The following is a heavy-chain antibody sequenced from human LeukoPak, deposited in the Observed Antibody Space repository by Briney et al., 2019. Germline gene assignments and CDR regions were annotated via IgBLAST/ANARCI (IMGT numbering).Heavy chain of an antibody. CDR3: VRDRGELSYSHDY. CDR2: IHHSGSA. Sequence: PGTLSLTCAVSGASISSNWWNWVRQPPGKGLEWIGEIHHSGSANYNPSLKSRVTILLDTSENQFSLRLSSVTAADTAVYYCVRDRGELSYSHDYWGQGTLVTVSS. J-gene: IGHJ4*02. V-gene: IGHV4-4*03. D-gene: IGHD3-10*01. CDR1: GASISSNW.